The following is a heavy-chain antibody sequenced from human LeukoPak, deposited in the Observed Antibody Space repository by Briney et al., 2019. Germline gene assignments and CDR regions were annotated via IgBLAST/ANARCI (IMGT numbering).Heavy chain of an antibody. Sequence: GGSLRLSCAASGFTFSSYEMNWVRQAPGKGLEWVSYISSSGSTIYYADSVKGRFTISRDNAKNSLYLQMNSLRVEDTAVYYCARDPHQWLENMDVWGKGTTVTVSS. V-gene: IGHV3-48*03. D-gene: IGHD6-19*01. CDR3: ARDPHQWLENMDV. CDR1: GFTFSSYE. J-gene: IGHJ6*03. CDR2: ISSSGSTI.